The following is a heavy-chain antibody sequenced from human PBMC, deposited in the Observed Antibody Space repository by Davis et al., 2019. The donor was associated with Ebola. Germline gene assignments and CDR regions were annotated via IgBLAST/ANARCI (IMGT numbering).Heavy chain of an antibody. V-gene: IGHV6-1*01. CDR3: ARGWLRSPGFDY. J-gene: IGHJ4*02. D-gene: IGHD5-12*01. CDR2: TYYSSKWYN. CDR1: GDSVSMKSAG. Sequence: PSETLSLTCAVSGDSVSMKSAGWNWIRQSPSGGLEWLGRTYYSSKWYNDYAVSVKSRITINPDTSKNQFSLHLNSVTPEDAAVYFCARGWLRSPGFDYWGQGTLVSVSS.